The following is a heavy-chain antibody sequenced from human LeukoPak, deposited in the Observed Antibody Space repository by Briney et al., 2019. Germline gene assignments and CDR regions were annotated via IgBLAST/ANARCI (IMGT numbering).Heavy chain of an antibody. Sequence: SGGSLRLSCAASGFTFSSYAMHWVRQAPGKGLEYVSAISSSGGSTYYANSVKGRFTISRDNPKNTLYLQMGSLRAEGMAVYYCARDLRRSSWIYREPFGYWGQGTLVTVSS. V-gene: IGHV3-64*01. J-gene: IGHJ4*02. CDR1: GFTFSSYA. D-gene: IGHD1-7*01. CDR3: ARDLRRSSWIYREPFGY. CDR2: ISSSGGST.